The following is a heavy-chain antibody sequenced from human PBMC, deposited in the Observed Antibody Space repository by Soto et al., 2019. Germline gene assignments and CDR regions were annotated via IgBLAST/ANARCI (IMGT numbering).Heavy chain of an antibody. J-gene: IGHJ4*02. CDR3: ARTPFYYFGLGTPLYYFDL. V-gene: IGHV4-59*01. Sequence: QVQLLQSAPQLVKPSETLSLTCTVASGSISSYYWSWLRQPPGKGLEWIVHGYYGGTTNDDSSLQSRVNISRDTSKNHFSLTLNSVTAADTAVYYCARTPFYYFGLGTPLYYFDLWEQGALVTVSS. CDR2: GYYGGTT. CDR1: SGSISSYY. D-gene: IGHD3-10*01.